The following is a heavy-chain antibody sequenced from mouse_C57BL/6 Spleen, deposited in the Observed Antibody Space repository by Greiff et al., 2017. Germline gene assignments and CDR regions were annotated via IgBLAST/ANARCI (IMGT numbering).Heavy chain of an antibody. D-gene: IGHD1-1*01. CDR2: ISGGGGNT. Sequence: EVQVVESGGGLVKPGGSLKLSCAASGFTFSSYTMSWVRQTPEKRLEWVATISGGGGNTYYPDSVKGRFTISRDNAKNTLYLQMSSLRSEDTALYYCARGYYGSSPYYFDYGGQGTTLTVSS. V-gene: IGHV5-9*01. J-gene: IGHJ2*01. CDR3: ARGYYGSSPYYFDY. CDR1: GFTFSSYT.